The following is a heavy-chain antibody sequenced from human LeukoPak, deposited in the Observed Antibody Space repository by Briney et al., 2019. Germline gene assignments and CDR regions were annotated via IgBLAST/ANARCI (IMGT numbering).Heavy chain of an antibody. CDR2: IYPGDSDT. CDR3: ARPPIGYYYYMDV. CDR1: GYSFTSYW. D-gene: IGHD3-22*01. V-gene: IGHV5-51*01. J-gene: IGHJ6*03. Sequence: GESLKISCKGSGYSFTSYWIGWVRQMPGKGLEWMGIIYPGDSDTGYSPSFQGQVTISADKSISTAYLQWSSLKASDTAMYYCARPPIGYYYYMDVWGKGTTVTVSS.